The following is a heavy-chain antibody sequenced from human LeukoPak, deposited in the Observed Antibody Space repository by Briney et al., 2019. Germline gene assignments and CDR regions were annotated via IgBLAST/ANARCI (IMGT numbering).Heavy chain of an antibody. CDR2: ISGSGGST. V-gene: IGHV3-23*01. CDR3: AKDPWGTGDPYYFDY. J-gene: IGHJ4*02. Sequence: GGSLRLSCSASGFTFSSYAMSWVRQAPGKGLEWVSAISGSGGSTYYADSVKGRFTTSRDNSKNTLYLQMNSLRAEDTAVYYCAKDPWGTGDPYYFDYWGQGTLVTVTS. D-gene: IGHD7-27*01. CDR1: GFTFSSYA.